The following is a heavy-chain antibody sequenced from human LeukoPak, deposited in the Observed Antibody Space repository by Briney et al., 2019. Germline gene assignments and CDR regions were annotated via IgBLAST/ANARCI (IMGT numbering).Heavy chain of an antibody. V-gene: IGHV3-30-3*01. CDR3: ARSLYYYDSSGQNYYYYGMDV. Sequence: PGGSLSLSCAASGFTFSSYAMHWVRQAPGKGLEWVAVISYDGSNKYYADSVKGRFTISRDNSKNTLYLQMNSLRAEDTAVYYCARSLYYYDSSGQNYYYYGMDVWGQGTTVTVSS. D-gene: IGHD3-22*01. J-gene: IGHJ6*02. CDR2: ISYDGSNK. CDR1: GFTFSSYA.